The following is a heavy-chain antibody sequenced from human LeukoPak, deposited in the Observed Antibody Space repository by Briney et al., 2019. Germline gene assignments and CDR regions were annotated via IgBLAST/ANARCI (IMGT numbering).Heavy chain of an antibody. Sequence: ASVKVSCKASGYTYTSYDISWVRQAPGQGLEWMGWISTYNDNTHYAQKLQGRVTMTTDTSTSTVYMELKSLRSDDTAVYYCARIQSRIIAARPGNPAFDYWGRGTLVTVSS. CDR2: ISTYNDNT. CDR1: GYTYTSYD. V-gene: IGHV1-18*01. J-gene: IGHJ4*02. D-gene: IGHD6-6*01. CDR3: ARIQSRIIAARPGNPAFDY.